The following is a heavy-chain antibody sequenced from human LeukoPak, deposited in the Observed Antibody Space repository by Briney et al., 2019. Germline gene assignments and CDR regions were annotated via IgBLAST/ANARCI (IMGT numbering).Heavy chain of an antibody. J-gene: IGHJ5*02. CDR3: AREGADGYSSLWFDP. D-gene: IGHD5-18*01. Sequence: SETLSLTCTVSGGSISSYYWSWIRQPAGKGLEWIGRIYTSGSTNYNPSLKSRVTMSVDTSKNQFSLKLSSVTAADTAVYYCAREGADGYSSLWFDPWGQGTLVTVSS. V-gene: IGHV4-4*07. CDR2: IYTSGST. CDR1: GGSISSYY.